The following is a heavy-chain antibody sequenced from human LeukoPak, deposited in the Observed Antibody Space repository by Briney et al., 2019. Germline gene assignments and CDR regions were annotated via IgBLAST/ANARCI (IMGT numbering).Heavy chain of an antibody. V-gene: IGHV3-11*01. CDR1: GFTFSDYY. CDR3: ARARWVPSGSGSYSFSGFDY. Sequence: GGSLRLSCAASGFTFSDYYMSWIRQAPGKGLEWVSYISSSGSTIYYADSVKGRFTISRDNAKNSLYLQMNSLRAEDTAVYYCARARWVPSGSGSYSFSGFDYWGQGTLVTVSS. D-gene: IGHD3-10*01. CDR2: ISSSGSTI. J-gene: IGHJ4*02.